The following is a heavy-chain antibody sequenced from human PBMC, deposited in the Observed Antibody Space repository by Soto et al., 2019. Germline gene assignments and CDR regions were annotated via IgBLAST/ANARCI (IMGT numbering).Heavy chain of an antibody. J-gene: IGHJ6*02. V-gene: IGHV4-39*01. Sequence: QLQLQESGPGLVKPSETLSLTCTVSGGSISSSSYYWGWIRQPPGKGLEWIGSIYYSGSTYYNPSLKSRVTISVDTSKNQFSLKLSSVTAADTAVYYCARQDGDYVRYYYYGMDVWGQGTTVTVSS. CDR2: IYYSGST. CDR3: ARQDGDYVRYYYYGMDV. CDR1: GGSISSSSYY. D-gene: IGHD4-17*01.